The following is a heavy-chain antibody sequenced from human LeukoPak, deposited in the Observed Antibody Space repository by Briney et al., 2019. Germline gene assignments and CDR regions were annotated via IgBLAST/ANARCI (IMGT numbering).Heavy chain of an antibody. CDR1: GYTFTSYD. J-gene: IGHJ4*02. V-gene: IGHV1-8*01. Sequence: GASVKVSCKASGYTFTSYDINWVRQTTEQGLEWMGWMNPGSGNTGYAQKFQGRVTMTRNTSISTVYTEVSGLRSEDTAVYYCTRGGIIILGVATVVDYWGQGTLVTVSS. D-gene: IGHD3-3*01. CDR2: MNPGSGNT. CDR3: TRGGIIILGVATVVDY.